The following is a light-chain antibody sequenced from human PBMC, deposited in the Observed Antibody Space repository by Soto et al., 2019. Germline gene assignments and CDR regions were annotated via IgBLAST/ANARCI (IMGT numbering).Light chain of an antibody. CDR2: RND. J-gene: IGLJ1*01. V-gene: IGLV1-47*01. Sequence: QSALTQPPSASGTPGQRVTISCSGSSSNIKSNYVYWYQHLPGAAPKLLIYRNDQRPSGVPDRFSGSKSGTSASLAISGLRSEDEADYYCAAWDDSLSGFFVLGTGTKVTVL. CDR1: SSNIKSNY. CDR3: AAWDDSLSGFFV.